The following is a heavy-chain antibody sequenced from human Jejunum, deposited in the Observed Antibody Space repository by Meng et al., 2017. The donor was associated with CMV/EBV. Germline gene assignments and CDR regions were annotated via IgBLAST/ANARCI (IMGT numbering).Heavy chain of an antibody. CDR1: VFTFSTYS. V-gene: IGHV3-21*01. CDR3: ARVVKGGNYLDY. Sequence: ATSVFTFSTYSMIWVRQAPGKGLEWVSSISISSYTYYADSVKGRFTISRDNAKNSLYLQMNSLRAEDTAVYYCARVVKGGNYLDYWGQGTLVTVSS. CDR2: ISISSYT. J-gene: IGHJ4*02. D-gene: IGHD4-23*01.